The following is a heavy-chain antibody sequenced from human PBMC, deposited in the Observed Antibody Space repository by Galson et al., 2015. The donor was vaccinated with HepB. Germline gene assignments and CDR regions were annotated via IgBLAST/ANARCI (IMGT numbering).Heavy chain of an antibody. Sequence: SLRLSCAASGFTFSSYEMNWVRQAPGKGLEWVSYISSSGSTIYYADSVKGRFTISRDNSKNTLYLQMNSLRAEDTAVYCCARGRENYYFDYWGQGTLVTVSS. CDR2: ISSSGSTI. V-gene: IGHV3-48*03. CDR3: ARGRENYYFDY. CDR1: GFTFSSYE. J-gene: IGHJ4*02. D-gene: IGHD1-26*01.